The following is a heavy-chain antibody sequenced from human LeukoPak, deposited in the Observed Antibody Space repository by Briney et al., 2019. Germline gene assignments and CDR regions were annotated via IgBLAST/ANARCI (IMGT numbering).Heavy chain of an antibody. CDR2: IRYDGSNK. J-gene: IGHJ4*02. D-gene: IGHD2-2*02. Sequence: TGGSLRLSCAASGFTFSSYGMHWVRQAPGKGLEWVAFIRYDGSNKYYADSVKGRFTISRDNSKNTLYLQMNSLRAEDTAVYYCANGGVIGYFSSTSCYTPHFDYWGQGTLVTVSS. CDR3: ANGGVIGYFSSTSCYTPHFDY. V-gene: IGHV3-30*02. CDR1: GFTFSSYG.